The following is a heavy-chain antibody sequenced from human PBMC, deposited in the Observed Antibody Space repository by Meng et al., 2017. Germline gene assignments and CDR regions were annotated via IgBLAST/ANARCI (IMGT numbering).Heavy chain of an antibody. V-gene: IGHV3-33*01. CDR1: GFTFSSYG. CDR3: ARDWTDSSGLVN. CDR2: IWYDGSNI. D-gene: IGHD3-22*01. J-gene: IGHJ4*02. Sequence: GESLKISCAASGFTFSSYGMHWVRQSPGKGLEWVALIWYDGSNIYYADSVKGRFTISRDNSKNTLYLQMSSLRAEDTAIYYCARDWTDSSGLVNWGQGILVTVSS.